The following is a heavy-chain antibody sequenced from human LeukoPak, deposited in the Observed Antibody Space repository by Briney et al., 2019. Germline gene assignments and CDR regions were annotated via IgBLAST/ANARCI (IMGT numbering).Heavy chain of an antibody. J-gene: IGHJ3*02. CDR3: ARSHPDAFDI. V-gene: IGHV3-21*01. Sequence: GGSLRLSCAASGFTSSSYSMNWVRQAPGKGLEWVSSISSSSSYIYYADSVKGRFTISRDNAKNSLYLQMNSLRAEDTAVYYCARSHPDAFDIWGQGTMVTVSS. CDR1: GFTSSSYS. CDR2: ISSSSSYI.